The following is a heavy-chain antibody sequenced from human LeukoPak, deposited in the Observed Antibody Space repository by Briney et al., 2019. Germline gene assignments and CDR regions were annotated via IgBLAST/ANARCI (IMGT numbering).Heavy chain of an antibody. V-gene: IGHV3-53*01. CDR1: GFTVSSNY. J-gene: IGHJ4*02. Sequence: GGSLRLSCAASGFTVSSNYMSWVRQAPGKGLEWVSVIYSGGSTYYADSVKGRFTISRDNSKNTLYLQMNSLRAEDTAVYYCARGDSSSWGSDYWGQGTLVTVSS. CDR2: IYSGGST. CDR3: ARGDSSSWGSDY. D-gene: IGHD6-13*01.